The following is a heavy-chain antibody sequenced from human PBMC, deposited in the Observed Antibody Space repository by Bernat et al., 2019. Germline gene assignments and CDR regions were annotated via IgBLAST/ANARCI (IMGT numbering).Heavy chain of an antibody. J-gene: IGHJ5*02. CDR1: GGSISSSNW. Sequence: QVQLQESGPGLVKPSGTLSLTCAVSGGSISSSNWCSWVRQPPGKGLEWIGEIYHSGSTNYNPSLKSRVTISVDKSKNQFSLKLSSVTAADTAVYYCARAPPHCSGGSCYLGWFDPWGQGTLVTVSS. CDR2: IYHSGST. D-gene: IGHD2-15*01. CDR3: ARAPPHCSGGSCYLGWFDP. V-gene: IGHV4-4*02.